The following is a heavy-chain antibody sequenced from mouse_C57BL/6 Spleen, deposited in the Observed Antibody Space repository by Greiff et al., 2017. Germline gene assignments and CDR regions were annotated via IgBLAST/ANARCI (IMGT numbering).Heavy chain of an antibody. V-gene: IGHV5-6*01. D-gene: IGHD1-1*01. J-gene: IGHJ3*01. CDR3: ARQGTTVVTPYAY. Sequence: EVQLVESGGDLVKPGGSLKLSCAASGFTFSSYGMSWVRQTPDKRLEWVATISSSGSDTYYPDSVKGGFTISRDNAKNTLYLQMSSLTSDDTAMYYCARQGTTVVTPYAYWGQGTLVTVAA. CDR2: ISSSGSDT. CDR1: GFTFSSYG.